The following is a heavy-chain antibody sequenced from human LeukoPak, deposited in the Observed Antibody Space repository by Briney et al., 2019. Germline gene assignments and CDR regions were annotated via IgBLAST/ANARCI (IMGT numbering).Heavy chain of an antibody. V-gene: IGHV4-38-2*02. D-gene: IGHD6-19*01. J-gene: IGHJ3*02. Sequence: SETLSLTCTVSGDSISRGRYYWGWIRQPPGKGLEWIGSIYHSGSTYYNPSLKSRVTISVDTSKNQFSLKLSSVTAADTAVYYCARLAVAVNDAFDIWGQGTMVTVSS. CDR2: IYHSGST. CDR1: GDSISRGRYY. CDR3: ARLAVAVNDAFDI.